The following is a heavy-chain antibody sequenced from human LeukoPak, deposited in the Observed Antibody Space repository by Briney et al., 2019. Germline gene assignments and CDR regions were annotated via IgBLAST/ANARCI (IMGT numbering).Heavy chain of an antibody. CDR2: IWYDGSNK. Sequence: RGSLRLSCAASGFTFSSYGMHWVRQAPGKGLEWVAVIWYDGSNKYYADSVKGRFTISRDNSKNTLYLQMNSLRAEDTAVYYCAKEGFVGADPRRTHFDYWGQGTLVTVSS. J-gene: IGHJ4*02. V-gene: IGHV3-33*06. CDR1: GFTFSSYG. D-gene: IGHD1-26*01. CDR3: AKEGFVGADPRRTHFDY.